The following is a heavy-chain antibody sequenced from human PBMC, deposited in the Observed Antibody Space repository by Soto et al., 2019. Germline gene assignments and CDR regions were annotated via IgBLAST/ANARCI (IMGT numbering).Heavy chain of an antibody. CDR2: IDPSDSYT. J-gene: IGHJ6*02. Sequence: RGEALKISCKASGYSFTSYWIGWVRQMPGKGLEWMGRIDPSDSYTNYSPSFQRHVTISADKSISTAYLQWSSLKASDTAMYYCTRSYYDMDVWGPGTMLTASS. CDR3: TRSYYDMDV. V-gene: IGHV5-10-1*01. CDR1: GYSFTSYW.